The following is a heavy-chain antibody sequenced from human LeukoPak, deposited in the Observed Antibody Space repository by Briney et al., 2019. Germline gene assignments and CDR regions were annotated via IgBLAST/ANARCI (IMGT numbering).Heavy chain of an antibody. V-gene: IGHV3-73*01. D-gene: IGHD3-9*01. J-gene: IGHJ4*02. CDR2: IRGKANSYAT. Sequence: GGSLRLSCAASGFTFSGSAMHWDRQASGKGLEWVGRIRGKANSYATAYAASVKGRFTISRDDSKNTAYLQMNSLKTEDTAVYYCTSVYYDILTGYYHFDYWGQGTLVPVSS. CDR3: TSVYYDILTGYYHFDY. CDR1: GFTFSGSA.